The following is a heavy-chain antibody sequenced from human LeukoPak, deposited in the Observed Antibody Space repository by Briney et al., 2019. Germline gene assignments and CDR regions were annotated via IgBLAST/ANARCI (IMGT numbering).Heavy chain of an antibody. V-gene: IGHV3-74*01. Sequence: GGSLRLSCAASGFTLSSFWMHWVRQAPGKGLVWVSRINTDGSRTTYADSVKGRFTISRGNAKNTLYLQMDSLRAEDTAVYYCARERDLYSSGWFDSWGQGTLVTVSS. CDR3: ARERDLYSSGWFDS. CDR1: GFTLSSFW. D-gene: IGHD6-19*01. J-gene: IGHJ5*01. CDR2: INTDGSRT.